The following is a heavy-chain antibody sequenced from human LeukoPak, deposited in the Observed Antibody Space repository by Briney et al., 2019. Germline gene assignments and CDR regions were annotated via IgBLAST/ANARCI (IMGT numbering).Heavy chain of an antibody. J-gene: IGHJ3*02. CDR1: GFTFSSYS. CDR2: IKQDGSEK. Sequence: GGSLRLSCAASGFTFSSYSMNWVRQAPGEGREWVANIKQDGSEKYYVDSVKGRFTISRDNAKNSLYLQMNSLRAEDTAVYYCARDSGSSWYRGAFDIWGQGTMVTVSS. V-gene: IGHV3-7*01. D-gene: IGHD6-13*01. CDR3: ARDSGSSWYRGAFDI.